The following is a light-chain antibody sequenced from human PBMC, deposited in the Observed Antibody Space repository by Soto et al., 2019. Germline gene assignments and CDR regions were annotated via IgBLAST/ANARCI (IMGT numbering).Light chain of an antibody. J-gene: IGKJ1*01. CDR1: QSVGSN. Sequence: EIVMTQSPATLSVSPGEIVTLSCRASQSVGSNLAWYQQKPGQAPRRLIYGTSTRATGIPARFSGSGSGTEFILTICSLQSEDFAVYYCQQYKTWPTSTFGQGTKVETK. CDR3: QQYKTWPTST. CDR2: GTS. V-gene: IGKV3-15*01.